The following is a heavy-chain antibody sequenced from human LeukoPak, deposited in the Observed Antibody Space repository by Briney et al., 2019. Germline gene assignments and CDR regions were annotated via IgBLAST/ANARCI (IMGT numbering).Heavy chain of an antibody. CDR3: ARDSLWSYDILTGHFGGDGYFQH. D-gene: IGHD3-9*01. CDR1: GFTFSGFW. J-gene: IGHJ1*01. V-gene: IGHV3-7*04. CDR2: IKPDGSAE. Sequence: GGSLRLSCAASGFTFSGFWMSWVRQAPGKGLEWVANIKPDGSAEHYVDSVKGRFTISRDNAKNSLYLQMNSLRAEDTAVYYCARDSLWSYDILTGHFGGDGYFQHWGQGTLVTVSS.